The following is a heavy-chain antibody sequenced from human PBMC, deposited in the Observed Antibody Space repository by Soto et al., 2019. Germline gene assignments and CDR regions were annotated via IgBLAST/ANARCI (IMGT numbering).Heavy chain of an antibody. D-gene: IGHD2-8*01. Sequence: SETLSLTCTVSGVSISSGNYYWTWIRQPPGRELEWIGSIYYTGSTNYNPSLKSRVTVSIDTSKHQFSLNLNSVTAADAAVYYCARMVYYYYGVDVWGQGTTVTVSS. V-gene: IGHV4-61*01. CDR1: GVSISSGNYY. CDR2: IYYTGST. CDR3: ARMVYYYYGVDV. J-gene: IGHJ6*02.